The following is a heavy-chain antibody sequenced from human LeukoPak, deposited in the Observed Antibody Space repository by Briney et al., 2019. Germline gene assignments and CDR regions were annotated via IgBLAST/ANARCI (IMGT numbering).Heavy chain of an antibody. CDR1: GYTFTGYY. CDR2: ISAYNGNT. CDR3: ARADYSNYVWFDP. V-gene: IGHV1-18*04. Sequence: ASVKVSCKASGYTFTGYYMHWVRQAPGQGLEWMGWISAYNGNTNYAQKLQGRVTMTTDTSTSTAYMELRSLRSDDTAVYYCARADYSNYVWFDPWGQGTLVTVSS. J-gene: IGHJ5*02. D-gene: IGHD4-11*01.